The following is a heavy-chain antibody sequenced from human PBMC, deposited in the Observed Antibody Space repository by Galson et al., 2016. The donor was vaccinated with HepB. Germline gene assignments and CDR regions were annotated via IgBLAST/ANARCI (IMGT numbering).Heavy chain of an antibody. CDR3: ARVGCRGSSCYEYRYFDM. D-gene: IGHD2-2*01. CDR1: GYTFGSYG. CDR2: ISGHDGER. J-gene: IGHJ2*01. V-gene: IGHV1-18*01. Sequence: SVKVSCTAAGYTFGSYGVTWVRQAPGQGLEWMGWISGHDGERKYAESLQDRLTMTTDTSTSTAYMELRNLRSDDTAVYYCARVGCRGSSCYEYRYFDMWGRGTLVTVSS.